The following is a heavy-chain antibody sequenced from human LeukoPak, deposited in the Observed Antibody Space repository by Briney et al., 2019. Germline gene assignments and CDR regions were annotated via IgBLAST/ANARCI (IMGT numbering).Heavy chain of an antibody. D-gene: IGHD6-13*01. J-gene: IGHJ3*02. CDR1: GGTFSSYA. CDR2: IIPIFGTA. Sequence: SVKVSCKASGGTFSSYAISWVRQAPGQGLEWMGGIIPIFGTANYAQKFQGRVTITTDESTSTAYMELSSLRSEDTAVYYCATPGSSSWYSGAFDIWGQGTMVTVSS. CDR3: ATPGSSSWYSGAFDI. V-gene: IGHV1-69*05.